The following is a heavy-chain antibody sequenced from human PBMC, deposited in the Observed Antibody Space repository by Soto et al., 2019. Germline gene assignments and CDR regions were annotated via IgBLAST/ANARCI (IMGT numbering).Heavy chain of an antibody. CDR1: GGSISSGGYS. CDR2: IYHSGST. Sequence: QLQLQESGSGLVKPSQTLSLTCAVSGGSISSGGYSWSWIRQPPGKGLEWIGYIYHSGSTYYNPTLKRGVTIPVDRAKNQFSLKRSSVTAADTAVYYCARGRRAATYYFDYWGQGTLVTVSS. D-gene: IGHD2-15*01. J-gene: IGHJ4*02. CDR3: ARGRRAATYYFDY. V-gene: IGHV4-30-2*01.